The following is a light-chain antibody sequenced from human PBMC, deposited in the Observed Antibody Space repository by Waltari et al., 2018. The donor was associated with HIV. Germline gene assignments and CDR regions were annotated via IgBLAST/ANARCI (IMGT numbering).Light chain of an antibody. Sequence: SVLTQPPSVSGAPGQRVTISCTGTISNIGDGYDVHWYQQLPGTAPKLLIYGHTNRPSGVPDRFSGSKSGTSASLAITGLQAEDEADYYCQSYDGSLGGYVFGTGTAVTVL. CDR1: ISNIGDGYD. CDR2: GHT. CDR3: QSYDGSLGGYV. J-gene: IGLJ1*01. V-gene: IGLV1-40*01.